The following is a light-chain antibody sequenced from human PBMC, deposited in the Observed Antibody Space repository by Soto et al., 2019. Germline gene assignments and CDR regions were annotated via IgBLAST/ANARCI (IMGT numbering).Light chain of an antibody. CDR2: GAS. Sequence: EIVLTQSPATLSLSPGERATLSCRASQSVSSYLAWYQQKPGQAPRLLIYGASTRATGIPASFIGNGSGTEFTLTISSLQSEDFAVYYCQQYNNWPPWTFGQGTKVDIK. CDR3: QQYNNWPPWT. J-gene: IGKJ1*01. V-gene: IGKV3-15*01. CDR1: QSVSSY.